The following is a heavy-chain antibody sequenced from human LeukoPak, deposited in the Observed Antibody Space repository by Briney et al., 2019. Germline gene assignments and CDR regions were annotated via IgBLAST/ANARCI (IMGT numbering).Heavy chain of an antibody. Sequence: ASVKVSCKASGYTFTSYGISWVRQAPGQGLEWMGWISAYNGNTNYAQKLQGRVTMTTDTSTSTAYMELRSLRSDDTAVYYCARVYYRWYYYYYYYMDVWGKGTTVTVSS. J-gene: IGHJ6*03. V-gene: IGHV1-18*01. CDR3: ARVYYRWYYYYYYYMDV. D-gene: IGHD3-22*01. CDR1: GYTFTSYG. CDR2: ISAYNGNT.